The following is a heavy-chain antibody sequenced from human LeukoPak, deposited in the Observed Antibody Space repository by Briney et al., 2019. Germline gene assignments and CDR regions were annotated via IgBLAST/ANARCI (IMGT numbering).Heavy chain of an antibody. V-gene: IGHV4-59*08. CDR2: IYYTGST. CDR3: TRQPAADAFDI. D-gene: IGHD2-2*01. CDR1: GGSISSYY. J-gene: IGHJ3*02. Sequence: SETLSLTCNVSGGSISSYYWSWIRQPPGKGPEWIGYIYYTGSTKYNPSLKSRVAISVDTSKNQFSLKLRSVTAADTAVYYCTRQPAADAFDIWGQGTMVTVSS.